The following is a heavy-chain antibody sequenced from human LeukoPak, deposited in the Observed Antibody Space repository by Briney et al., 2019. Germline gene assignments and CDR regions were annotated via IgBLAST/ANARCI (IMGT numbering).Heavy chain of an antibody. J-gene: IGHJ6*02. CDR3: ARDKKQWPPIPDYGMDV. Sequence: SETLSLTCTVSGGSISRYYWSWIRQPAGKGLGWIGRIYTSGSTNYNPSLKSRVTMSVDTSKNQFSLKLSSVTAADTAVYYCARDKKQWPPIPDYGMDVWGQGTTVTVSS. D-gene: IGHD6-19*01. V-gene: IGHV4-4*07. CDR1: GGSISRYY. CDR2: IYTSGST.